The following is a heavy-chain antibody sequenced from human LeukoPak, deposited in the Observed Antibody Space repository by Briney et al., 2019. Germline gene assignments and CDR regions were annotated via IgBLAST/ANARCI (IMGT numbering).Heavy chain of an antibody. CDR3: ARTPPPPAGTGGDY. V-gene: IGHV1-69*01. J-gene: IGHJ4*02. Sequence: GSSVKVSCKASGGTFSSCAISWVRQAPGQGLEWMGGIIPIFGTANYAQKFQGRVTITADESTSTAYMELSSLRSEDTAVYYCARTPPPPAGTGGDYWGQGTLVTVSS. CDR1: GGTFSSCA. D-gene: IGHD6-19*01. CDR2: IIPIFGTA.